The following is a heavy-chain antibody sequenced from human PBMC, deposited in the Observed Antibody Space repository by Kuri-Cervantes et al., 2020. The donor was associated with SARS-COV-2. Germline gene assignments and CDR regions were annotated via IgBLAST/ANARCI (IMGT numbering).Heavy chain of an antibody. CDR1: GFTFSSYW. V-gene: IGHV3-74*01. Sequence: GESLKISCAASGFTFSSYWMHWVRQAPGKGLVWVSRINSDGSSTSYADSVKGRFTISRDNAKNTLYLQMNSLRAEDTAVYYCARRRSGYCSSTSCYENYYYYYGMDVWGQGTTVTVSS. CDR2: INSDGSST. D-gene: IGHD2-2*01. CDR3: ARRRSGYCSSTSCYENYYYYYGMDV. J-gene: IGHJ6*02.